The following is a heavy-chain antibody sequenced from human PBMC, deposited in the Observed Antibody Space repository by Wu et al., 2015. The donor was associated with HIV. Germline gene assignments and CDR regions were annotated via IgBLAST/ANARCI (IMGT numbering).Heavy chain of an antibody. J-gene: IGHJ5*02. CDR3: AKGNYDFWAAHFADNWFDP. V-gene: IGHV1-2*02. CDR1: GYTFTGYY. CDR2: INPNSGGT. D-gene: IGHD3-3*01. Sequence: QVQLVQSGAEVKKPGASVKVSCKASGYTFTGYYMHWVRQAPGQGLEWMGWINPNSGGTNYAQKFQGRVTMTRDTSFSTAYMNLISLTSDDTAVYYCAKGNYDFWAAHFADNWFDPWGQGTLVTVSS.